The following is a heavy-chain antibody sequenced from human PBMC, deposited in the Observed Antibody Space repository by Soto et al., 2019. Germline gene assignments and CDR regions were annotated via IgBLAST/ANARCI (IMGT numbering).Heavy chain of an antibody. V-gene: IGHV3-73*02. CDR2: IRSKANNYAT. CDR1: GFTFSGSA. CDR3: TLIYGSGADY. J-gene: IGHJ4*02. D-gene: IGHD3-10*01. Sequence: EVQLVESGGGLVQPGGSLKLSCAASGFTFSGSAMHWVRQASGKGLEWVGRIRSKANNYATAYAASVKGRFTISRDDSKNTAYQQMNSLKTEDTAVYYCTLIYGSGADYWGQGTLGTVSS.